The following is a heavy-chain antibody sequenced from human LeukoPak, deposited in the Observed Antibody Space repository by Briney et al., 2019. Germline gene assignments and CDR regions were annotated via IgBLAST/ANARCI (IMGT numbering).Heavy chain of an antibody. CDR2: IYPGDSDT. D-gene: IGHD2-2*01. CDR3: ARSRERGYCSSTSCSTAAFDI. J-gene: IGHJ3*02. V-gene: IGHV5-51*01. CDR1: GYSFTSYW. Sequence: GESLKISCKGSGYSFTSYWIGWVRQMPGKGLEWMGIIYPGDSDTRYSPSFQGQVTISADKSNSTAYLQWSSLKASDTAMYYCARSRERGYCSSTSCSTAAFDIWGQGTMVTVSS.